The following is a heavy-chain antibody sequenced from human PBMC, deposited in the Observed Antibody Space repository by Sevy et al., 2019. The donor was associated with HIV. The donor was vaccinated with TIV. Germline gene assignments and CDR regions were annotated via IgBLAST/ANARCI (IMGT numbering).Heavy chain of an antibody. CDR2: ISYDGSNK. CDR1: GFTFSSYA. V-gene: IGHV3-30-3*01. Sequence: GGSLRLSCAASGFTFSSYAMHWVRQAPGKGLEWVAVISYDGSNKYYADSVKGRFTISRDNSKNTLYLQMNSLRAEDTAVYYCAKGGALRIGDPGDYWGQGTLVTVSS. D-gene: IGHD4-17*01. J-gene: IGHJ4*02. CDR3: AKGGALRIGDPGDY.